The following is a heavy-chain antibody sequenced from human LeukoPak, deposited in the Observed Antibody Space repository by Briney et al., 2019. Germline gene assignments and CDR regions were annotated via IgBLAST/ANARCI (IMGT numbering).Heavy chain of an antibody. CDR3: AREILVVVPAAILDWFDP. V-gene: IGHV4-59*06. CDR2: IYYSGST. Sequence: SETLSLTCTGSGGSISSYYWSWIRQPPGKGLEWIGYIYYSGSTYYNPSLKSRVTISVDTSKNQFSLQLSSVTAADTAVYYCAREILVVVPAAILDWFDPWGQGTLVTVSS. J-gene: IGHJ5*02. CDR1: GGSISSYY. D-gene: IGHD2-2*02.